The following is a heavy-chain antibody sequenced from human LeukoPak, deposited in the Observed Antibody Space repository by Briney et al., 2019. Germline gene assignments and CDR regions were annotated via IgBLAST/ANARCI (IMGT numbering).Heavy chain of an antibody. CDR3: ARARDGYSTDAFDI. CDR1: GGSISSYY. D-gene: IGHD5-24*01. CDR2: IYYSGST. V-gene: IGHV4-59*01. Sequence: SETLSLTCTVSGGSISSYYWSWIRQPPGKGLEWMGYIYYSGSTNYNPSLKSRVTISVDTSKNQFSLKLSSVTAADTAVYYCARARDGYSTDAFDIWGQGTMVTVSS. J-gene: IGHJ3*02.